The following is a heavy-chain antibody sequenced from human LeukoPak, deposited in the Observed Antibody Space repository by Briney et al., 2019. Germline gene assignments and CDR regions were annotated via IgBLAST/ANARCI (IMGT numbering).Heavy chain of an antibody. CDR2: ISYDGSNK. D-gene: IGHD2-15*01. Sequence: GGALRPSRAASGFTFSSYGLDWVRQAPGQGPGWVAVISYDGSNKYYADSVKGRFTISRDNSKNTLYLQMNSLRAEDTAVYYCAKDGGLYGMDVWGQGTTVTVSS. CDR1: GFTFSSYG. CDR3: AKDGGLYGMDV. J-gene: IGHJ6*02. V-gene: IGHV3-30*18.